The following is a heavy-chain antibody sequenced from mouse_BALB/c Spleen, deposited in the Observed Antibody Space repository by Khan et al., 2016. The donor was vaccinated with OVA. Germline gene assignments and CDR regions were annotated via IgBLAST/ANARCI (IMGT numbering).Heavy chain of an antibody. D-gene: IGHD1-2*01. V-gene: IGHV3-1*02. CDR1: GYSITSGYG. CDR3: ARTARIKY. CDR2: ISYSGST. Sequence: EVELVESGPDLVKPSQPLSLTCTVTGYSITSGYGWNWIRQFPGNKLEWMGYISYSGSTNYNPSLKSRISITRDTSKNQFFLQLNSVTTEDTATYYCARTARIKYWGQGTTLTVSS. J-gene: IGHJ2*01.